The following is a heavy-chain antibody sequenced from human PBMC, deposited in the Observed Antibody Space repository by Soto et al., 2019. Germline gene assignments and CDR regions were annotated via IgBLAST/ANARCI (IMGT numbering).Heavy chain of an antibody. CDR3: TKAGGWYYYDSSGPPDASHV. V-gene: IGHV3-23*01. CDR2: ISVNGRT. CDR1: GFTFNFYA. Sequence: GGSLRLSCVASGFTFNFYAMAWVRQAPGKGLEWVSGISVNGRTNYADSVKGRFTISRDNSKNMVFLQMDTLRAKDTALYYCTKAGGWYYYDSSGPPDASHVWGQGTMVTVSS. J-gene: IGHJ3*01. D-gene: IGHD3-22*01.